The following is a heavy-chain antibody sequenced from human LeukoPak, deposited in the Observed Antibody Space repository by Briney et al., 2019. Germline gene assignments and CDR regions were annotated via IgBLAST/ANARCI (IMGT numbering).Heavy chain of an antibody. V-gene: IGHV3-48*03. Sequence: PGGSLRLSCAASGFTFSSYEMNWVRQAPGKGLERVSYISSSGSTIYYADSVKGRFTISRDNAKNSLYLQMNSLRAEDTAVYYCASLYSGYDDAFDYWGQGTLVTVSS. D-gene: IGHD5-12*01. CDR3: ASLYSGYDDAFDY. J-gene: IGHJ4*02. CDR2: ISSSGSTI. CDR1: GFTFSSYE.